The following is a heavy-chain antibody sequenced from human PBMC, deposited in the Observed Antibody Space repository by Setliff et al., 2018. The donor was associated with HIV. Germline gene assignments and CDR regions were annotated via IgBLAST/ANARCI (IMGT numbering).Heavy chain of an antibody. CDR2: IYPGNSDT. J-gene: IGHJ4*02. CDR1: GYSFTRYW. CDR3: ARGFYGDYYFDY. Sequence: PGESLKISCQASGYSFTRYWIGWVRQMPGKGLEWMGIIYPGNSDTTYSPSFQGHVTISADKSISTAYLQWSSLKASDTAMYYCARGFYGDYYFDYWGQGTLVTVSS. D-gene: IGHD4-17*01. V-gene: IGHV5-51*01.